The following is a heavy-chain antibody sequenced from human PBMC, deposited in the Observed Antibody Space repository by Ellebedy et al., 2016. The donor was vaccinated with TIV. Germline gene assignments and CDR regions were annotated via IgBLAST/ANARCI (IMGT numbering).Heavy chain of an antibody. V-gene: IGHV4-30-2*01. CDR2: TYESGTS. J-gene: IGHJ1*01. D-gene: IGHD1-26*01. Sequence: SETLSLTXAVSGGSISSGSYSWSWIRQPPGKGLEWVGFTYESGTSYYDPSLKSRVTISVDRSKNQFSLRLTSVTAADTAVYYRARGLGATPRHWGQGTLVTVSS. CDR3: ARGLGATPRH. CDR1: GGSISSGSYS.